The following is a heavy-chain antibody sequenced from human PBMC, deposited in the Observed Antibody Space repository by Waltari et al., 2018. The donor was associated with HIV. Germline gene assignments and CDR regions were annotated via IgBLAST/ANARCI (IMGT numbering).Heavy chain of an antibody. Sequence: EVQLVESGGGLVQPGRSLRLSCTASGFTFGDYAMSWFRQAPGKGLEWVGFIRSKAYGGTTEYAASVKGRFTIARDDSKSIAYLQMNSLKTEDTAVYYCTRSLISSGPYGSGRGVYFDYWGQGTLVTVSS. CDR3: TRSLISSGPYGSGRGVYFDY. D-gene: IGHD3-10*01. V-gene: IGHV3-49*03. J-gene: IGHJ4*02. CDR1: GFTFGDYA. CDR2: IRSKAYGGTT.